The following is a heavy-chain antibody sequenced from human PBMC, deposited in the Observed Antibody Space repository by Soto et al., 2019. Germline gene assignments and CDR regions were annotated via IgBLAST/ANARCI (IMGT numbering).Heavy chain of an antibody. Sequence: EVQLVESGGGLVKPGGSLRLSCAASGFTFSNAWMSWVRQAPGKGLEWVGRIKSKTDGGTTDYAAPVKGGFTISRDDSNNTLHLQMISLETGATAVYYCTTDLFFAVLRFVEWYTPYYYYYMDVWGKGTTVTVSS. V-gene: IGHV3-15*01. D-gene: IGHD3-3*01. J-gene: IGHJ6*03. CDR3: TTDLFFAVLRFVEWYTPYYYYYMDV. CDR2: IKSKTDGGTT. CDR1: GFTFSNAW.